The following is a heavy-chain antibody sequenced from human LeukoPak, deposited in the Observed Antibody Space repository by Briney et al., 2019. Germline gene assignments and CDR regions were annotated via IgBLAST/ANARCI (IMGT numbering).Heavy chain of an antibody. CDR3: ARICSSTDCLIPD. CDR1: EFTFSNYA. CDR2: ISYDGNTI. Sequence: PGGSLRLSCAASEFTFSNYALHWVRQAPGKGLQWVAVISYDGNTIHYADSVKGRFIISRDTSKNTLYLQMNSLRDEDTAVYYCARICSSTDCLIPDWGQGTLVTVSS. J-gene: IGHJ4*02. D-gene: IGHD2-2*01. V-gene: IGHV3-30-3*01.